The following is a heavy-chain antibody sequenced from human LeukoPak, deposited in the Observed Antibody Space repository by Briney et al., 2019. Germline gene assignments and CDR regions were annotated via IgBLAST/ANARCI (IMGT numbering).Heavy chain of an antibody. CDR1: GFTFSSYA. D-gene: IGHD6-13*01. V-gene: IGHV3-23*01. CDR3: ATSSSWYFRFDP. J-gene: IGHJ5*02. Sequence: GGSLRLSCAASGFTFSSYAMSWVRQAPGKGLEWVSAISGSGGSTYYADSVKGRFTISRDNSKNTLYLQMNSLRAEDTAVYYCATSSSWYFRFDPWGQGTLVTVSS. CDR2: ISGSGGST.